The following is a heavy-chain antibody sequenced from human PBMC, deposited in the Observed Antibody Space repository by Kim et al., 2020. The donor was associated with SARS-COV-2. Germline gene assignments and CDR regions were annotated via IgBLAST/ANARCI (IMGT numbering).Heavy chain of an antibody. CDR2: ISAYNGNT. J-gene: IGHJ6*02. CDR3: AREGRGSKYYYYYGMDV. V-gene: IGHV1-18*04. D-gene: IGHD3-10*01. CDR1: GYTFTSYG. Sequence: ASVKVSCKASGYTFTSYGISWVRRAPGQGLEWMGWISAYNGNTNYAQKLQGRVTMTTDTSTSTAYMELRSLRSDDTAVYYCAREGRGSKYYYYYGMDVWGQGTTVTVSS.